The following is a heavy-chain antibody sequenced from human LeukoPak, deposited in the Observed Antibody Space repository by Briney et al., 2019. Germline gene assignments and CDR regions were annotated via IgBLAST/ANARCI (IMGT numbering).Heavy chain of an antibody. Sequence: SQTLSLTCTVSGGSISSAGNYWSWIRQHPGRGLEWIGYIYYSGSTYYTPSLKSRVTISVDTSKNQFSLKLSSVTAADTAVYYCARDPGDNHGLDYWGQGILVTVSS. V-gene: IGHV4-31*03. J-gene: IGHJ4*02. CDR2: IYYSGST. CDR3: ARDPGDNHGLDY. CDR1: GGSISSAGNY. D-gene: IGHD5-18*01.